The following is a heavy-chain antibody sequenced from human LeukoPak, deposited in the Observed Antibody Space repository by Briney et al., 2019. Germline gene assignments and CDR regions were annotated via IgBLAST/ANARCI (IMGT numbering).Heavy chain of an antibody. Sequence: SETLSLTCTVSGGSISSYYWSWIRQPPGKGLEWIGYIYYSGSTNYNPSLKSRVTISVDTSKNQFSLKLSSVTAADTAVYYCARVEGFYCSSASCPLDYWGQGTLVTVSS. CDR3: ARVEGFYCSSASCPLDY. CDR1: GGSISSYY. D-gene: IGHD2-2*01. CDR2: IYYSGST. J-gene: IGHJ4*02. V-gene: IGHV4-59*01.